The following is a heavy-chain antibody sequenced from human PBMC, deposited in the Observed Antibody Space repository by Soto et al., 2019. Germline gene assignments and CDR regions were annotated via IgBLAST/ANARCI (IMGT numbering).Heavy chain of an antibody. J-gene: IGHJ6*02. Sequence: SVKVSCKASGGTFSSYAISWVRQAPGQGLEWMGGIIPIFGTANYAQKFQGRVTITADKSTSTAYMELSSLRSEDTAVYYCATRNVGIVGTYGMDVWGQGTTVTVSS. CDR2: IIPIFGTA. CDR3: ATRNVGIVGTYGMDV. CDR1: GGTFSSYA. D-gene: IGHD1-26*01. V-gene: IGHV1-69*06.